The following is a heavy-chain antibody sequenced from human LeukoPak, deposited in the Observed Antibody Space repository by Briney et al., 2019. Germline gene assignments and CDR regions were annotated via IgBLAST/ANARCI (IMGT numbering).Heavy chain of an antibody. CDR2: INSDGSST. CDR1: GFTLSSSW. CDR3: ARGIIGGGDY. Sequence: PGGSLRLSCAASGFTLSSSWMHWVRQAPGKGLVWVSRINSDGSSTSYADSVKGRFTISRGNAKNTLYLQMNSLRAEDTAVYYCARGIIGGGDYWGQGTLVTVSS. J-gene: IGHJ4*02. V-gene: IGHV3-74*01. D-gene: IGHD3-16*01.